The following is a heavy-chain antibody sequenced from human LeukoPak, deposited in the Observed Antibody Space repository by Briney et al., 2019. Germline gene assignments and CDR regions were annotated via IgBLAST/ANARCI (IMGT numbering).Heavy chain of an antibody. D-gene: IGHD1-26*01. Sequence: GGSLRLSCAASGFTFSSYSMNWVRQAPGKGLEWVSYISSSSSTIYYADSVKGRFTISRDNAKNSLYLQMNSLRAEDTAVYYCARGGGDSGTPKNFDYWGQGTLVTVSS. J-gene: IGHJ4*02. V-gene: IGHV3-48*04. CDR1: GFTFSSYS. CDR3: ARGGGDSGTPKNFDY. CDR2: ISSSSSTI.